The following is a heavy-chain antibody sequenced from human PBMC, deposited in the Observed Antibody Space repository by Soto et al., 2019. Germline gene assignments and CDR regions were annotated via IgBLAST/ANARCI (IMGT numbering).Heavy chain of an antibody. CDR3: ARDLSLDY. J-gene: IGHJ4*02. CDR1: GGSISSGSYY. Sequence: TLSLTCTVSGGSISSGSYYWSWIRQPPGKGLEWIGYIYYSGSTNYNPSLKSRVTISVDTSKNQFSLKLSSVTAADTAVYYCARDLSLDYWGQGTLVTVSS. CDR2: IYYSGST. V-gene: IGHV4-61*01.